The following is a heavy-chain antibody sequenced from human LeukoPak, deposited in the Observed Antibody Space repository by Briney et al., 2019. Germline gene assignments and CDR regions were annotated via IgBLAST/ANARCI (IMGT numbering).Heavy chain of an antibody. D-gene: IGHD3-22*01. CDR2: IYTSGST. CDR1: GGSISSYY. J-gene: IGHJ5*02. CDR3: AREPSGYQYNWFDP. Sequence: SETLSLTCTGSGGSISSYYWSWIRQPAGKGLEWIGRIYTSGSTNYNPSLKSRVTMSVDTSKNQSSLKLSSVTAADTAVYYCAREPSGYQYNWFDPWGQGTLVTVYS. V-gene: IGHV4-4*07.